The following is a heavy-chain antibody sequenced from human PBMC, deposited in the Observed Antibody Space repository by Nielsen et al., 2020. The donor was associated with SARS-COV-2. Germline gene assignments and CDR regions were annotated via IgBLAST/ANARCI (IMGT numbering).Heavy chain of an antibody. D-gene: IGHD6-13*01. CDR3: ASAKARYSSSWPDAFDI. J-gene: IGHJ3*02. V-gene: IGHV3-48*04. CDR2: ISSSSSTI. CDR1: GFTFSSYS. Sequence: GGSLRLSCAASGFTFSSYSMNWVRQAPGKGLEWVSYISSSSSTIYYADSVKGRFTISRDNAKNSLYLQMNSLRAEDTAVYYCASAKARYSSSWPDAFDIWGQGTMVTVSS.